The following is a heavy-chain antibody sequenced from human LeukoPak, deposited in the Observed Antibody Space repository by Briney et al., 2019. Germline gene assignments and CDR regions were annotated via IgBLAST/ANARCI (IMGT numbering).Heavy chain of an antibody. CDR2: IHYGGST. D-gene: IGHD3-9*01. J-gene: IGHJ3*01. CDR1: GASISDSSYY. Sequence: SETLSLTCTVSGASISDSSYYWGWIRQPPGKGPERIGSIHYGGSTHYNPSLKSRVTISVDTSRNQFFLRLNSVTAADMAVYYCARQMKHYDILTGYSPAAFDFWGQGTLVTVSS. V-gene: IGHV4-39*01. CDR3: ARQMKHYDILTGYSPAAFDF.